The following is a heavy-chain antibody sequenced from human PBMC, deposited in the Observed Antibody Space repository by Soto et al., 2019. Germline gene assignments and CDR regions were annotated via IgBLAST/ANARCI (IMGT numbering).Heavy chain of an antibody. V-gene: IGHV3-13*05. Sequence: EVQLVESGGGLVQPGGSLRLSCAASGFTFSNYDMFWVRQGTGKGLEWVSAIGTKADPFYPDSVKGRFTISRENAKKSLYRQMNSLRVGDTAVYYCARSPSGSFPSGNAFDLWGQGTMVIVSS. J-gene: IGHJ3*01. CDR3: ARSPSGSFPSGNAFDL. D-gene: IGHD1-26*01. CDR1: GFTFSNYD. CDR2: IGTKADP.